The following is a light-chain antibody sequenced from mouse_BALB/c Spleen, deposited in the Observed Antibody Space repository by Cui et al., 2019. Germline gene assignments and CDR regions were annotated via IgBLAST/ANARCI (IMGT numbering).Light chain of an antibody. Sequence: QIVLTQSPAIMSASPGQKVTITCSAISSVDYMHWFQQKPGSSPKLWIYATSKLDLGVPACFSGSGSGTSYSLTISSMVAEDATSYFCHQWSSYPLTFGAGTRLELK. J-gene: IGKJ5*01. CDR1: SSVDY. V-gene: IGKV4-71*01. CDR3: HQWSSYPLT. CDR2: ATS.